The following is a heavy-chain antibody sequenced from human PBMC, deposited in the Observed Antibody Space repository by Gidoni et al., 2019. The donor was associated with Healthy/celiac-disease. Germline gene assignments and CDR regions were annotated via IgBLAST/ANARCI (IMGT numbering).Heavy chain of an antibody. Sequence: QVQLVESGGGEVQPGRSLRLSCAASGFTFSSYAMHGVRQAPGKGLEWVAVISYDGSNKYYADSVKGRFTISRDNSKNTLYLQMNSLRAEDTAVYYCARERAAAGLTSYYYYYGMDVWGQGTTVTVSS. CDR1: GFTFSSYA. CDR2: ISYDGSNK. J-gene: IGHJ6*02. V-gene: IGHV3-30-3*01. D-gene: IGHD6-13*01. CDR3: ARERAAAGLTSYYYYYGMDV.